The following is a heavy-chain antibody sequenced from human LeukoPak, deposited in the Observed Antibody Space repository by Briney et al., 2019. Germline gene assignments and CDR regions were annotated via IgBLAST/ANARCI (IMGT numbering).Heavy chain of an antibody. V-gene: IGHV3-74*01. D-gene: IGHD6-19*01. CDR1: GFTFSSYW. CDR2: ITGDGSST. J-gene: IGHJ5*02. CDR3: ARDRIAVADNWFDP. Sequence: GSLRLSCAASGFTFSSYWMHWVRQAPGKGLEWVSRITGDGSSTSYVDSVKGRFTISRDNAKNTLYLQMNSLRIEDTAVYYCARDRIAVADNWFDPWGQGTLVTVSS.